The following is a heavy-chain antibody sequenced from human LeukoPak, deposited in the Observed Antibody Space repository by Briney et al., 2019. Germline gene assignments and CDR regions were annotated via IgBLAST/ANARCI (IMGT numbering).Heavy chain of an antibody. V-gene: IGHV3-53*01. J-gene: IGHJ4*02. CDR3: ARGWPQLDY. CDR1: GVTVSSNY. D-gene: IGHD1-1*01. CDR2: IYSGGST. Sequence: GGSLRLSCAASGVTVSSNYMSWVRQAPGKGLEWVSVIYSGGSTYYADSVKGRFTISRDNSKNTLYLQMNSLRAEDTAVYYCARGWPQLDYWGQGTLVTVSS.